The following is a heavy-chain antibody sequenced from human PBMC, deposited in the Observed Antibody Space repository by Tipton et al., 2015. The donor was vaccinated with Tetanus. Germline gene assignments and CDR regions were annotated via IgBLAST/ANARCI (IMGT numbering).Heavy chain of an antibody. J-gene: IGHJ4*02. CDR1: GGSISGSY. CDR2: VYYNGNT. V-gene: IGHV4-59*01. CDR3: ARANNDFPKKGPFDS. Sequence: TLSLTCTVSGGSISGSYWNWIRQPPGKGLEWIGYVYYNGNTHYNPALKSRVTISVGTSKNQFSLKLSSVTAADTAIYYCARANNDFPKKGPFDSWGQGRLVIVSS. D-gene: IGHD3-3*01.